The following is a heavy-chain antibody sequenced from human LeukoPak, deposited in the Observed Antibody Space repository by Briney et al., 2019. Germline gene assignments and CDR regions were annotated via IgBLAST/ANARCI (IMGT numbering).Heavy chain of an antibody. D-gene: IGHD6-13*01. V-gene: IGHV1-8*01. Sequence: ASVKVSCKASGYTFTSYDINWVRQATGQGLEWMGWMNPNSGNTGYAQKFQGRVTMTRNTSISTAYMELSSLRSEDTAVYYCARSISGAAGHYYGMDVWGQGTTATVSS. J-gene: IGHJ6*02. CDR2: MNPNSGNT. CDR1: GYTFTSYD. CDR3: ARSISGAAGHYYGMDV.